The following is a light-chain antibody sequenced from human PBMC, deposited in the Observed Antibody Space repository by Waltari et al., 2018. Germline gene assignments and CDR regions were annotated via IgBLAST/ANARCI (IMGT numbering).Light chain of an antibody. Sequence: GYNYVSWYQQHPGKAPKLVIYDVSKRPSGVPDRFSGSKSANTASLTISGLQAEDEADYYCCSYAGSYTLEVFGGGTKLTVL. V-gene: IGLV2-11*03. J-gene: IGLJ3*02. CDR1: GYNY. CDR2: DVS. CDR3: CSYAGSYTLEV.